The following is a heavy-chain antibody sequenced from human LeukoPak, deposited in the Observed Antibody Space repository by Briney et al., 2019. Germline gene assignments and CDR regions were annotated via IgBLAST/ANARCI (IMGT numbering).Heavy chain of an antibody. CDR2: IYYNEST. CDR1: GGSISSGDCY. CDR3: ARAKQGDCSSTSCYLGYYYYYMDV. Sequence: SETLSLTCTVSGGSISSGDCYWSWIRQPPGEGLEWIGYIYYNESTYYNPSLKSRVTISVDTSKNQFSLKLSSVTAADTAVYYCARAKQGDCSSTSCYLGYYYYYMDVWGKGTTVTVSS. D-gene: IGHD2-2*01. J-gene: IGHJ6*03. V-gene: IGHV4-30-4*08.